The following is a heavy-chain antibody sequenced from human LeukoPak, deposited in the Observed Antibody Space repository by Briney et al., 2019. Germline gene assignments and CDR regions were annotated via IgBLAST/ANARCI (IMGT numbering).Heavy chain of an antibody. CDR1: GGTFSSYA. V-gene: IGHV1-69*04. Sequence: ASVKVTCKASGGTFSSYAISWVRQAPGQGLEWMGRIIPIFGIANYAQKFQGRVTITADKSTSTAYMELSSLRSEDTAVYYCARGGLTGTTREGDAFDIWGQGTMVTASS. J-gene: IGHJ3*02. CDR2: IIPIFGIA. D-gene: IGHD1-7*01. CDR3: ARGGLTGTTREGDAFDI.